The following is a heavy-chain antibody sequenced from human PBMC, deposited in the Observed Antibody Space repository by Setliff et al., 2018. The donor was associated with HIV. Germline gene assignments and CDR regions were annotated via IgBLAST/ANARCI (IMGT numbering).Heavy chain of an antibody. CDR2: IYYSGST. CDR1: GGSISSSSYY. CDR3: ASGVIGITYYYESSGYGFDY. Sequence: PSETLSLTCTVSGGSISSSSYYWGWIRQPPGKGLEWIGSIYYSGSTYYNPSLKSRVTISVDTSKNQFSLKLSSVTAADTAVYYCASGVIGITYYYESSGYGFDYWGQGTLVTVS. J-gene: IGHJ4*02. D-gene: IGHD3-22*01. V-gene: IGHV4-39*01.